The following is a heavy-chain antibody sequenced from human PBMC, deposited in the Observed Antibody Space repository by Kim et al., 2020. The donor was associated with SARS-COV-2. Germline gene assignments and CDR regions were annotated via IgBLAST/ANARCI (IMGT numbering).Heavy chain of an antibody. D-gene: IGHD3-9*01. J-gene: IGHJ3*01. CDR3: AREEGGPHYGILSGFSPNA. V-gene: IGHV3-21*01. Sequence: GGSLRLSCAVSGFSFSTYAFNWVRQAPGKGLEWVACISSGHTLFADSVKGRFTIFRDNSKSSLFIEMTSLRDEGTAVYYCAREEGGPHYGILSGFSPNA. CDR1: GFSFSTYA. CDR2: ISSGHT.